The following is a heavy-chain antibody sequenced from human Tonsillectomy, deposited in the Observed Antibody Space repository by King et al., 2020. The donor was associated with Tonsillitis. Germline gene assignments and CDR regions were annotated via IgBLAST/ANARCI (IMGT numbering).Heavy chain of an antibody. J-gene: IGHJ4*02. CDR3: AKDRGYYDRSGYEFDY. CDR2: IRYDGSNK. D-gene: IGHD3-22*01. Sequence: QLVQSGGGVVQPGESLRLSCAASGFTFSRYGMHWVRQAPGKGLEWVTFIRYDGSNKYYADSVKGRFTISRDNSKNTLYLQMNSLRAEDTAVYYCAKDRGYYDRSGYEFDYWGQGTLVTVSS. CDR1: GFTFSRYG. V-gene: IGHV3-30*02.